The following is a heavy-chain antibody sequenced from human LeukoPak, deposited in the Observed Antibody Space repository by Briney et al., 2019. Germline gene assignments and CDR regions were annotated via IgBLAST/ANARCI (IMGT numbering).Heavy chain of an antibody. V-gene: IGHV3-30*01. CDR2: ISSGGTYE. Sequence: QSGGSLRLSCAASGFTFSNYAMHWVRQAPGKGLEWVSLISSGGTYEYYADSVKGRFTISRDNSKNTLYLLLNSLRAEDTAVYYCARDSTYYYDSGSSGPHYFDNWGQGTLVTVSS. D-gene: IGHD3-10*01. CDR3: ARDSTYYYDSGSSGPHYFDN. J-gene: IGHJ4*02. CDR1: GFTFSNYA.